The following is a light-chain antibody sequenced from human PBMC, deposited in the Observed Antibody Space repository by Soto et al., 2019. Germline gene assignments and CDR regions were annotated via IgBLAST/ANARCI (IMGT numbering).Light chain of an antibody. CDR3: QQYGSSPKT. V-gene: IGKV3-20*01. CDR2: GAS. CDR1: QSVSSIY. Sequence: EIVLTQSPGTLSLSPGERTTLSSRASQSVSSIYLAWYQQKPGQAPRLLIYGASSRATGIPDRFSGSGSGTDFTLTISRLEPEDFAVYYCQQYGSSPKTFGQGTKVDIK. J-gene: IGKJ1*01.